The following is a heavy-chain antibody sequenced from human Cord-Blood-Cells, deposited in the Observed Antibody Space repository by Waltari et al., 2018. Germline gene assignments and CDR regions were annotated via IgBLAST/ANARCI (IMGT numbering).Heavy chain of an antibody. CDR3: ANYGSGSYDAFDI. CDR2: IYYSVST. Sequence: QLQLQESGPGLVKPSETLSLTCTVSGGSISSSSYYWGWIRQPPGKGLEWIGSIYYSVSTYSNPSLKSRVTISVDTSKNQFSLKLSSVTAADTAVYYCANYGSGSYDAFDIWGQGTMVTVSS. J-gene: IGHJ3*02. V-gene: IGHV4-39*01. CDR1: GGSISSSSYY. D-gene: IGHD3-10*01.